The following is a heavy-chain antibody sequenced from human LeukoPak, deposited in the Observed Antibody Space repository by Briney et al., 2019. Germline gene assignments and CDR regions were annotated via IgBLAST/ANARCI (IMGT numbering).Heavy chain of an antibody. Sequence: SETLSLTCTVSGGSLSAYYWNWIRQPPGKGLEWIGNIYDSGNTNYNPSLESRVTTSVDTSKKQFSLKLTSVTAADTAVYYCAREPTDAFDIWGQGTMVTVSS. J-gene: IGHJ3*02. CDR1: GGSLSAYY. V-gene: IGHV4-59*01. CDR2: IYDSGNT. CDR3: AREPTDAFDI.